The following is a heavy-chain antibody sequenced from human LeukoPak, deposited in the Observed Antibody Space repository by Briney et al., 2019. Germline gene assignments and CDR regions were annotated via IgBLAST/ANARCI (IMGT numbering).Heavy chain of an antibody. Sequence: SETLSLTCAVYGGSFSGYYWSWIRQPPGKGLEWIGEINHSGSTNYNPSLKSRVTISVDTSKNQFSLKLSSVTAADTAVYYCARGVARMGSSSAVGIDYWGQGTLVTVSS. J-gene: IGHJ4*02. V-gene: IGHV4-34*01. CDR3: ARGVARMGSSSAVGIDY. CDR2: INHSGST. CDR1: GGSFSGYY. D-gene: IGHD6-6*01.